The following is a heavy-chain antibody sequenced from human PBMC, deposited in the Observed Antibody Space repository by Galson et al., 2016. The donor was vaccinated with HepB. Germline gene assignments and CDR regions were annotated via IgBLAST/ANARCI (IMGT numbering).Heavy chain of an antibody. D-gene: IGHD1/OR15-1a*01. CDR1: GFTFNGYW. CDR3: AREGTGGFDY. Sequence: SLRLSCAASGFTFNGYWMSWVRQAPGKGLEWVTNINQYGSKKEYVDAVKGRFTISRDNAKNSLYLQMNSLRAEDTAVYHCAREGTGGFDYWGRGTLVTVSS. J-gene: IGHJ4*02. CDR2: INQYGSKK. V-gene: IGHV3-7*01.